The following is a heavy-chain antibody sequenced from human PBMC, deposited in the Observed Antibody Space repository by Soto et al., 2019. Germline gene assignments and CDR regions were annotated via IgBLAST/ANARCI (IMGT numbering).Heavy chain of an antibody. V-gene: IGHV3-30-3*01. J-gene: IGHJ3*01. CDR2: ISYDGSNK. CDR3: ARGDYHDSSGPFSDAFDV. D-gene: IGHD3-22*01. Sequence: GGSLRLSCAASGFTFSSYAMHWVRQAPGKGLEWVAVISYDGSNKYYADSVKGRFTISRDNSKNTLYLQMNSLRAEDTAVYYCARGDYHDSSGPFSDAFDVWGQGTMVTVSS. CDR1: GFTFSSYA.